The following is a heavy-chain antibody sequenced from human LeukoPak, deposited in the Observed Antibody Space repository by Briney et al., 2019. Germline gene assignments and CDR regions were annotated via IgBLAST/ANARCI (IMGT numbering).Heavy chain of an antibody. CDR2: INHSGST. V-gene: IGHV4-34*01. J-gene: IGHJ4*02. CDR1: GGSFSGYY. Sequence: PSETLSLTCAVYGGSFSGYYWSWIRQPPGKGLEWIGEINHSGSTNYNPSLKSRVTISVDTSKNQFSLKLSSVTAADTAVYYCASTMIVVAPYYFDYWGQGTLVTVSS. CDR3: ASTMIVVAPYYFDY. D-gene: IGHD3-22*01.